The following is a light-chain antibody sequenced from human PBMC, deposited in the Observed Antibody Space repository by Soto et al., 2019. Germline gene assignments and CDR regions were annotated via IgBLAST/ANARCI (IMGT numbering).Light chain of an antibody. CDR1: KDVCSAY. Sequence: IVVRQPPSIWSLSPGDGAIISYRARKDVCSAYLAWYQQKPGQPPRVIIFGVSTRASATPDRFRGSGSGTYFTLTVSRLEADDFALYYCQQYGNSPLTFGGGTKVDIK. V-gene: IGKV3-20*01. CDR3: QQYGNSPLT. J-gene: IGKJ4*01. CDR2: GVS.